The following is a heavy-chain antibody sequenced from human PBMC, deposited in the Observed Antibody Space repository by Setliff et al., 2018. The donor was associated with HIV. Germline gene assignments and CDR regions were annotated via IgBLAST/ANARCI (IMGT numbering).Heavy chain of an antibody. CDR2: INLSRST. CDR3: ASRVYYYDSSGYLREEGFDP. J-gene: IGHJ5*02. D-gene: IGHD3-22*01. V-gene: IGHV4-34*01. CDR1: GGSFSGHS. Sequence: SETLSLTCAVCGGSFSGHSWTWIRQPPGKGLEWIGEINLSRSTDYNPSLKSRVTISVDTSKNQFSLKLSSVTAADAAVYYCASRVYYYDSSGYLREEGFDPWGQGTLVTVSS.